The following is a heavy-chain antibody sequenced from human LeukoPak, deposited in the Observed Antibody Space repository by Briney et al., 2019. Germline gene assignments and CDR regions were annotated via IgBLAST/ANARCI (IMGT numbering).Heavy chain of an antibody. CDR1: GYSISSGYY. J-gene: IGHJ6*03. Sequence: SETLSLTCAVSGYSISSGYYWGWIRQPPGKGLEWIGSIYHSGSTYYNPSLKSRVTISVDTSKNQFSLQLSSVTAADTAVYYCGEGGYYYMDVWGKGTTVTVSS. CDR3: GEGGYYYMDV. V-gene: IGHV4-38-2*01. D-gene: IGHD3-16*01. CDR2: IYHSGST.